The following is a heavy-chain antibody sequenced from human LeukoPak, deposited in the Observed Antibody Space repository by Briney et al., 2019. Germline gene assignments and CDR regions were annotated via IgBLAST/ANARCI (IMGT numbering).Heavy chain of an antibody. CDR1: GFTFSSYS. CDR2: ISSSSSYI. J-gene: IGHJ4*02. D-gene: IGHD6-13*01. Sequence: PGRSLRLSCAASGFTFSSYSMNWVRQAPGKGLEWVSSISSSSSYIYYADSVKGRFTISRDNAKNSLYLQMNSLRAEDTAVYYCARSTGIAAPFDYWGQGTLVTVSS. CDR3: ARSTGIAAPFDY. V-gene: IGHV3-21*01.